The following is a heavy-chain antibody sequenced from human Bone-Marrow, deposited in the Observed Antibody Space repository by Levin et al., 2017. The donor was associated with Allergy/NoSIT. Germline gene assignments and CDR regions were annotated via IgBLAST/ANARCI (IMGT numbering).Heavy chain of an antibody. V-gene: IGHV3-30*04. Sequence: GGSLRLSCAASGFTFSSYAMHWVRQAPGKGLEWVAVTSFDGTKKYYPDSLKGRFTISRDKSKDTLYLQMNSLRVEDTAVYYCSRGGSLSTIFGVDINRELKYYYAMDVWGQGTTVTVSS. J-gene: IGHJ6*02. D-gene: IGHD3-3*01. CDR2: TSFDGTKK. CDR3: SRGGSLSTIFGVDINRELKYYYAMDV. CDR1: GFTFSSYA.